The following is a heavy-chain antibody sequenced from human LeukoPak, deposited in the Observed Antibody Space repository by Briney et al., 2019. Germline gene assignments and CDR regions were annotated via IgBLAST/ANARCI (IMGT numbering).Heavy chain of an antibody. CDR3: APPSDSSWYYFDY. Sequence: GGSLRLSCAASGFTFSSYAMSWVRQAPGKGVEWVSAISGSGGSTYYADSVKGRFTISRDNSKNKLYLQMNSLRAEDTAVYYCAPPSDSSWYYFDYWGQGTLVTVSS. D-gene: IGHD6-13*01. V-gene: IGHV3-23*01. CDR1: GFTFSSYA. CDR2: ISGSGGST. J-gene: IGHJ4*02.